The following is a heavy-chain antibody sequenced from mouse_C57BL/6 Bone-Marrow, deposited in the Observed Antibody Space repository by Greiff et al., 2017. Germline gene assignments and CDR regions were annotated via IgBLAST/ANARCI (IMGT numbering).Heavy chain of an antibody. D-gene: IGHD2-3*01. Sequence: QVQLQQSGAELARPGASVKLSCKASGYTFTSYGISWVKQRTGQGLEWIGEIYPRSGNTYYNEKFKGKATLTAAKSSSTAYMQLSSLTSEDSAVYYCARRGWLLPFAYWGQGTLVTVSA. V-gene: IGHV1-81*01. CDR1: GYTFTSYG. CDR2: IYPRSGNT. J-gene: IGHJ3*01. CDR3: ARRGWLLPFAY.